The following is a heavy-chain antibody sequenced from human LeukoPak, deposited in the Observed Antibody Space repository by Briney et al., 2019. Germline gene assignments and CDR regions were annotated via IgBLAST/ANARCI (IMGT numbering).Heavy chain of an antibody. CDR2: IVPSGST. D-gene: IGHD6-13*01. V-gene: IGHV4-4*07. CDR1: GASIRNYY. Sequence: SETLSLTCTVSGASIRNYYWSWFRQPAGKGLEWIGRIVPSGSTNYNPSLKSRVTMSVDTSKNQFSLKLNSVTAADTAVYYCAKEGAAPGPDFDYWGQGTLVIVSS. J-gene: IGHJ4*02. CDR3: AKEGAAPGPDFDY.